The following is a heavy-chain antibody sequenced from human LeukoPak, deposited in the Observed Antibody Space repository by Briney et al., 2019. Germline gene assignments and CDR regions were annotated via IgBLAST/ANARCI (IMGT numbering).Heavy chain of an antibody. V-gene: IGHV3-7*01. J-gene: IGHJ4*02. CDR2: IKQDGSEK. CDR1: GFTFSSYW. Sequence: PGGSLRLSCAASGFTFSSYWMSWVRQAPGKGLEWVANIKQDGSEKYYVDSVKGRFTISRDNAKNSLYLQMNSLRAEDTAVYYCARSVVVTAIIHFDYWGQGTLVTVSS. CDR3: ARSVVVTAIIHFDY. D-gene: IGHD2-21*02.